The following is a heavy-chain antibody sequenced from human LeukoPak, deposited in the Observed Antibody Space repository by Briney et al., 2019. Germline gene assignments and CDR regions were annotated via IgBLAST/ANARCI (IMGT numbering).Heavy chain of an antibody. D-gene: IGHD1-26*01. J-gene: IGHJ5*02. V-gene: IGHV3-23*01. CDR1: GFTFSSYA. CDR3: ARSIVGATPFDP. CDR2: ISGSGGST. Sequence: GGSLRLSCAASGFTFSSYAMSWVRQAPGKGLEWVSAISGSGGSTYYADSVKRRFTISRDNSKNTLYLQMNSLRAEDTAVYYCARSIVGATPFDPWGQGTLVTVSS.